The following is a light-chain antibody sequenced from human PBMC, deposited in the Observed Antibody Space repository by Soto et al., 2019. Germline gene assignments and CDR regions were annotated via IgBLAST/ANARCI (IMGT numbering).Light chain of an antibody. CDR3: QQYNNSTLT. CDR1: QSVSSN. V-gene: IGKV3-15*01. J-gene: IGKJ4*01. CDR2: GAS. Sequence: EIVMTQSPATPSVSPGERATLSCRASQSVSSNLAWYQQKPGQAPRLLIYGASTRATGIPARFSGSGSGTELTLTISSLQSEDFAVYYCQQYNNSTLTFGGGTRWIS.